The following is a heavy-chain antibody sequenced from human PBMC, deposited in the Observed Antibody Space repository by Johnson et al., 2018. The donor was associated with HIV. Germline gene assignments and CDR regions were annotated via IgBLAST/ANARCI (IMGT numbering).Heavy chain of an antibody. CDR2: ISYDGSNK. V-gene: IGHV3-30-3*01. Sequence: QVQLVESGGGLVQPGGSLRLSCAASGFTFSSYAMSWVRQAPGKGLEWVAVISYDGSNKYYADSVKGRFTISRDNSKNTLYLQMNSLRAEDTAVYYCAKVGGSHDYVWGSYPGNWGQGTMVIVSS. J-gene: IGHJ3*01. D-gene: IGHD3-16*02. CDR1: GFTFSSYA. CDR3: AKVGGSHDYVWGSYPGN.